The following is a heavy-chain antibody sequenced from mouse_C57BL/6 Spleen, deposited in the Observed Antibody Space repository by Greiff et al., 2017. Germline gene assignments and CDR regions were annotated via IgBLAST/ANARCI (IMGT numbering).Heavy chain of an antibody. CDR1: GYTFTDYN. J-gene: IGHJ2*01. CDR3: ARSGGYDVGEDYFDY. Sequence: VHVKQSGPELVKPGASVKIPCKASGYTFTDYNMDWVKQSHGKSLEWIGDINPNNGGTIYNQKFKGKATLTVDKSSSTAYMELRSLTSEDTAVYYCARSGGYDVGEDYFDYWGQGTTLTVSS. V-gene: IGHV1-18*01. D-gene: IGHD2-2*01. CDR2: INPNNGGT.